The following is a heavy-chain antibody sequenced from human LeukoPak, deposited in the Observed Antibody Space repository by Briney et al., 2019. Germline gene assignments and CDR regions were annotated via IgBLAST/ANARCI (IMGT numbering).Heavy chain of an antibody. D-gene: IGHD2-2*01. CDR1: GFTFSSYA. Sequence: GGSLRLSCTASGFTFSSYAMHWVRQAPGKGLEWVAVISYDGSNKYYADSVKGRFTISRDNSKITLYLQMNNLRAEDTAEYYCVKDPLGYCSSANCYWGYFDLWGQGTLVTVSS. V-gene: IGHV3-30*18. CDR3: VKDPLGYCSSANCYWGYFDL. J-gene: IGHJ4*02. CDR2: ISYDGSNK.